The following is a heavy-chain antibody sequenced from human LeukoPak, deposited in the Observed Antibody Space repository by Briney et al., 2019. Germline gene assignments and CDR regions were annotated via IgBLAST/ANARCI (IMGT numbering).Heavy chain of an antibody. CDR2: INSNSGGT. J-gene: IGHJ4*02. D-gene: IGHD2-2*02. Sequence: ASVKVSCKASGYTFTGYYMHWVRQAPGQGLEWVGWINSNSGGTNYAQNFQGRVTMTRDTSISTAYMELSSLRSEDTAVYYCARSTRNLGYCSSTSCYTFVLGYWGQGTLVTVSS. CDR3: ARSTRNLGYCSSTSCYTFVLGY. CDR1: GYTFTGYY. V-gene: IGHV1-2*02.